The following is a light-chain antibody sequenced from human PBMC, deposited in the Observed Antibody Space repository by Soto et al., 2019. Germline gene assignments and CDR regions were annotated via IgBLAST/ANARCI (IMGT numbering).Light chain of an antibody. CDR3: QQYGSSGT. V-gene: IGKV3-20*01. J-gene: IGKJ1*01. Sequence: EIVLTQSPATLSLSPGERATLSCRASQSVSNNYLACHQQKPGHAPRLIIYGASNGATGIPDRFSGSGSGTDFTLTISRLEPEDFAVYYCQQYGSSGTFGQGTKVDIK. CDR2: GAS. CDR1: QSVSNNY.